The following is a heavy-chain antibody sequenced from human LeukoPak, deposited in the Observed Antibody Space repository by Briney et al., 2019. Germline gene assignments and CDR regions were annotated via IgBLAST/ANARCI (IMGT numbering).Heavy chain of an antibody. CDR1: GFTFSSYA. V-gene: IGHV3-23*01. J-gene: IGHJ5*02. CDR3: SRGVSSRRRNVARFDP. CDR2: ISGSGGST. Sequence: GGSLRLSCAASGFTFSSYAMSWVRQAPGKGLEWVSAISGSGGSTYYADSVKGRFTISRDNSKNTLYLQMNSLTAADTAVYYCSRGVSSRRRNVARFDPWGQGILVTVSS. D-gene: IGHD1-14*01.